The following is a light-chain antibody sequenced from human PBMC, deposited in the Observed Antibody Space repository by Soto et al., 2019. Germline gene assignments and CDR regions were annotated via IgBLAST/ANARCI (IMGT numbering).Light chain of an antibody. CDR2: DVS. CDR3: SSYTSSSTRVV. CDR1: SSDVGGYNY. Sequence: QSALTQPASVSGSPGQSITISCTGTSSDVGGYNYVSWYQQHPGKPPKLMIYDVSNRPSGVSNRFSGSKSGNTASLTISGLQAEDEGDYYCSSYTSSSTRVVFGGGTKLTVL. J-gene: IGLJ2*01. V-gene: IGLV2-14*01.